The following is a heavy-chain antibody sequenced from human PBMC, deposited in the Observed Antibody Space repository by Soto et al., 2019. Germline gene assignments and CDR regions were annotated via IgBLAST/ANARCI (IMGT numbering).Heavy chain of an antibody. D-gene: IGHD2-15*01. V-gene: IGHV1-69*13. CDR2: IIPIFGTA. J-gene: IGHJ5*02. Sequence: SVKVSCKASGGTFSSYAISWVRQAPGQGIEWMGGIIPIFGTANYAQKFQGRVTITADESTSTAYMELSSQRSEDTAVYYCARDLGGCSAGSCRHNWFDPWGQGTLVTVSS. CDR3: ARDLGGCSAGSCRHNWFDP. CDR1: GGTFSSYA.